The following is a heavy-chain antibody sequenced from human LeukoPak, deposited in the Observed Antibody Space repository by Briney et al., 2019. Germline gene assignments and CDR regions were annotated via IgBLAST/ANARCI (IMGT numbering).Heavy chain of an antibody. CDR3: VINHMGPFDY. V-gene: IGHV3-23*01. J-gene: IGHJ4*02. D-gene: IGHD3-10*01. Sequence: GGSLRLSCAASGFSFSNYAMSWVRQAPGKGLEWVSAISLSGATTYYADSVKGRFTISRDNSKNTLYLQMNSLRAEDTAVYYCVINHMGPFDYWGQGTLVTVSS. CDR1: GFSFSNYA. CDR2: ISLSGATT.